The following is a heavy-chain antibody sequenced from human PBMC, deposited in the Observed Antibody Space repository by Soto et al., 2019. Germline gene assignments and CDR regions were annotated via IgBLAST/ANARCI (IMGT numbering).Heavy chain of an antibody. V-gene: IGHV1-46*01. J-gene: IGHJ6*02. CDR2: INPSGGST. CDR1: GYTFTSYY. CDR3: ARISRTHYYGMDV. Sequence: ASVKVSCKASGYTFTSYYMHWVRQAPGQGLEWMGIINPSGGSTSYAQKFQGRVTISKDTSKNQVVLTMTNMDPVDTATYYCARISRTHYYGMDVWGQGTMVTVSS.